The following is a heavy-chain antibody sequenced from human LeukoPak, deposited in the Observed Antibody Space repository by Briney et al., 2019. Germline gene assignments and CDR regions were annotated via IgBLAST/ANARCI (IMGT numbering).Heavy chain of an antibody. CDR2: INHSGST. V-gene: IGHV4-34*01. J-gene: IGHJ3*02. CDR1: GGSFSNYY. CDR3: ARHRGGDAAGAFDI. D-gene: IGHD4-17*01. Sequence: NPSETLSLTCAVSGGSFSNYYWSWIRQPPGKGLEWVGEINHSGSTNYNPSLKSRVTISVDTSKNQSSLKLSSVTAADTAVYYCARHRGGDAAGAFDIWGQGTMVTVSS.